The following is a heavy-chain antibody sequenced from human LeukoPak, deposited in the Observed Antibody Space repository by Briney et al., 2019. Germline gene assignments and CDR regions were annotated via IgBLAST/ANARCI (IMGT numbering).Heavy chain of an antibody. V-gene: IGHV3-74*01. CDR1: GFTFSSYW. CDR3: ARDRYPAAGEFDY. CDR2: IDTDGSDT. D-gene: IGHD2-2*01. Sequence: GGSLRLSCAASGFTFSSYWMHWVRQAPGKGLVWVSRIDTDGSDTSYADSVKGRFTISRDNAKNTLYLQMNSLRGEDTAVYYCARDRYPAAGEFDYWGQGTLVTVSS. J-gene: IGHJ4*02.